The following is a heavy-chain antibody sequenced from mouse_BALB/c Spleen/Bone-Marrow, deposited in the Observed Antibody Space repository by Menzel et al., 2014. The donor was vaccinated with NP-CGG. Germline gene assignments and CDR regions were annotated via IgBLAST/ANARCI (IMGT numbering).Heavy chain of an antibody. Sequence: VMLVESGPGPVAPSQSLSITCTVSGFSLTSYGVHWVRQPPGKGLEWLGVIWAGGSTNYNSALMSRLSISKDNSKSQFFIKMNSLQTDDTAMYYCARVIRYESYFDYWGQGTTLTVSS. J-gene: IGHJ2*01. CDR1: GFSLTSYG. D-gene: IGHD2-14*01. V-gene: IGHV2-9*02. CDR2: IWAGGST. CDR3: ARVIRYESYFDY.